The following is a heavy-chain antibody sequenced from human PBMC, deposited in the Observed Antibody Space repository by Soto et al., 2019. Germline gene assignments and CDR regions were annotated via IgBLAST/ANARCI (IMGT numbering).Heavy chain of an antibody. D-gene: IGHD3-22*01. Sequence: PSETLSLTCSVSGGSVTNINYSWAWIRQSPGKGLEWIANIYYTGTTFYNPSLRSRVSMTIDASKNRFSLNLSSVTASDTALYYCARHEYVSSSYDLLDVWGRGTMVTVSS. CDR2: IYYTGTT. V-gene: IGHV4-39*01. J-gene: IGHJ3*01. CDR1: GGSVTNINYS. CDR3: ARHEYVSSSYDLLDV.